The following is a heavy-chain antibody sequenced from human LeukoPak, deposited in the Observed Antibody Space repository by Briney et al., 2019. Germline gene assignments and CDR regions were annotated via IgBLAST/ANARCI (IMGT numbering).Heavy chain of an antibody. Sequence: SETPSLTCTVSGGSISSYYWSWIRQPPGKGLEWIGYISYSGSTNYNPSLKSRVTISVDTSKKQVSLKLSSVNAADSAVYYCARRTDGDLPLDYWGQGTLVTVSS. D-gene: IGHD4-17*01. CDR2: ISYSGST. CDR1: GGSISSYY. J-gene: IGHJ4*02. V-gene: IGHV4-59*08. CDR3: ARRTDGDLPLDY.